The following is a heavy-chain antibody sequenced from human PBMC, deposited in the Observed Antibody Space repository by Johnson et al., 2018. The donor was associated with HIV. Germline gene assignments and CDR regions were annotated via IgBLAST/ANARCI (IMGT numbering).Heavy chain of an antibody. CDR3: AKDQGWFGEFMNAFDI. J-gene: IGHJ3*02. V-gene: IGHV3-30*04. CDR1: GFTFSSYT. CDR2: ISYDGSKK. Sequence: QVQLVESGGGVVQPGRSLRLSCAASGFTFSSYTMYWVRQAPGKGLEWVAVISYDGSKKYYADSVKGRFTISRDSSKNTLYLQMNSLRAEDTAVYYCAKDQGWFGEFMNAFDIWGQGTMVTVPS. D-gene: IGHD3-10*01.